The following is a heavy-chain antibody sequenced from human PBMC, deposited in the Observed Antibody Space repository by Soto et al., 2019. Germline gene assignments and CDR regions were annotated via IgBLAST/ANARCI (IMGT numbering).Heavy chain of an antibody. Sequence: EVQLVESGGGLVQPGGSLRLSCAASGFTFSSYWMHWVRQAPGKGLVWVSRINSDGSSTSYADSVKGRFTISRDNAKNTLDLQMNSLRAEDTAVYYCARVAWAAAEGWFDPWGQGTLVTVSS. CDR1: GFTFSSYW. CDR2: INSDGSST. CDR3: ARVAWAAAEGWFDP. J-gene: IGHJ5*02. V-gene: IGHV3-74*01. D-gene: IGHD6-13*01.